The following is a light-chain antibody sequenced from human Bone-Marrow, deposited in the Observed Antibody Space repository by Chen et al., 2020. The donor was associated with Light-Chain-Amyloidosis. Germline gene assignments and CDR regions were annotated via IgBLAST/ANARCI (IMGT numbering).Light chain of an antibody. Sequence: QSALTQPSSVSGSPGQSITTSCTGTSSEVESYKFVSWFQHHPGKAPTLMIYEGTQRPSGVSTRLSGCKYRNAASLTISGLQAEDEADYYCSSYAGSSTYVVFGGGTQRTVL. CDR1: SSEVESYKF. J-gene: IGLJ7*01. CDR3: SSYAGSSTYVV. V-gene: IGLV2-23*01. CDR2: EGT.